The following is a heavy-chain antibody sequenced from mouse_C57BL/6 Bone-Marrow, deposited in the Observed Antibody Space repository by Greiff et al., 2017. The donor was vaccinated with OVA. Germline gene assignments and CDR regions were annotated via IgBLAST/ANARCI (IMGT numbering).Heavy chain of an antibody. V-gene: IGHV3-5*01. D-gene: IGHD2-5*01. CDR2: IYYSGTI. CDR3: ARGYSNQYYLDY. J-gene: IGHJ2*01. Sequence: EVKLQESGPGLVKPSQTVFLTCTVTGISITTGNYRWSWIRQFPGHKLEWIGYIYYSGTITYNPSLTSRTTITRDTPKNQFFLEMNSLTAEDTATYYCARGYSNQYYLDYWGQGTTLTVSS. CDR1: GISITTGNYR.